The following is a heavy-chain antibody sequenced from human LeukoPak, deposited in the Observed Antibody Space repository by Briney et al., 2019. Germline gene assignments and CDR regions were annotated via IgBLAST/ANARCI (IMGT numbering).Heavy chain of an antibody. J-gene: IGHJ4*02. Sequence: GGSLRLSCAASGFTFSSYWMTWVRQAPGKGLQWVAIINQDGSENAYVDSVRGRFSISRDNAKNSLYLQMNSLRAEDTAVYYCARDMDIVVVPAAMGFDYWGQGTLVTVSS. V-gene: IGHV3-7*01. CDR2: INQDGSEN. CDR1: GFTFSSYW. D-gene: IGHD2-2*03. CDR3: ARDMDIVVVPAAMGFDY.